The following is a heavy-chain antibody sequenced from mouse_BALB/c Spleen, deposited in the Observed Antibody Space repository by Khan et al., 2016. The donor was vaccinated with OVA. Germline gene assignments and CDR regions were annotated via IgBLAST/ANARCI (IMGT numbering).Heavy chain of an antibody. CDR1: GYTFTSYW. V-gene: IGHV1-7*01. J-gene: IGHJ2*01. Sequence: QVQLQQSGAELAKPGASVKMSCTASGYTFTSYWMHWIKQRPGQGLEWIGYINPTSGYTDYNQKFKDKATLTADKSSSTPYMQLSSLTSDDSAVYYCARDRIDYWGQGTALTVSS. CDR3: ARDRIDY. CDR2: INPTSGYT.